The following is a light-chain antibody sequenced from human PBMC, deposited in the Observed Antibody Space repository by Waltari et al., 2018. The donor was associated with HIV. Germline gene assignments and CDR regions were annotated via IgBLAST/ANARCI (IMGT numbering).Light chain of an antibody. CDR3: SSHTSTSTLVI. CDR1: RNDIGGFNY. V-gene: IGLV2-14*01. Sequence: QSALTQPASVSGSPGQSITISCTGTRNDIGGFNYVSWYRLHPGKAPKVIIYEVTNRPSGVSDRFSGSKSGNTASLNISGLQAEDEGDYYCSSHTSTSTLVIFGGGTNLTVL. CDR2: EVT. J-gene: IGLJ2*01.